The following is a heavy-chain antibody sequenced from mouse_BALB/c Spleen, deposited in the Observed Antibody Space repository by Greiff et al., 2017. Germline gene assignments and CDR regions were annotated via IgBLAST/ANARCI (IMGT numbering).Heavy chain of an antibody. D-gene: IGHD2-4*01. CDR3: ARRGYDYEGFAY. J-gene: IGHJ3*01. Sequence: VQLQQSGAELVKPGASVKLSCKASGYTFTSYWMHWVKQRPGQGLEWIGEINPSNGRTNYNEKFKSKATLTVDKSSSTAYMQLSSLTSEDSAVYYCARRGYDYEGFAYWGQGTLVTVSA. V-gene: IGHV1S81*02. CDR1: GYTFTSYW. CDR2: INPSNGRT.